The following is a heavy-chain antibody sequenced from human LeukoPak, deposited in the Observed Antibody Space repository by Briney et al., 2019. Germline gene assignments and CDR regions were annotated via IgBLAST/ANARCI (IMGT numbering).Heavy chain of an antibody. Sequence: PSETLSLTCTVSGGSFTSGAYYWSWIRQPPGKGLEWIGFMYHGGNTYYNPSLKSRVTISLDRSKNQFSLKLSSATAADTAVYYCARYLKPPDTNWFDPWGQGTLVTVSS. CDR1: GGSFTSGAYY. CDR3: ARYLKPPDTNWFDP. V-gene: IGHV4-30-2*01. CDR2: MYHGGNT. J-gene: IGHJ5*02. D-gene: IGHD2/OR15-2a*01.